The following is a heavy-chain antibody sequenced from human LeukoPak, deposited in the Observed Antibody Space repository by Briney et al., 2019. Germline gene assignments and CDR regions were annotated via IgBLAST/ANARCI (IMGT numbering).Heavy chain of an antibody. Sequence: PSETLSLTCTVSGGSISSYYWSWIRQPPGRGLEWIGNIYYSGSTNYNPSLKSRVSISVDTSKNQFSLKLSSVTAADTAVYYCARGGWYLYYWGQGTLDTVSS. V-gene: IGHV4-59*01. D-gene: IGHD6-19*01. CDR3: ARGGWYLYY. CDR2: IYYSGST. CDR1: GGSISSYY. J-gene: IGHJ4*02.